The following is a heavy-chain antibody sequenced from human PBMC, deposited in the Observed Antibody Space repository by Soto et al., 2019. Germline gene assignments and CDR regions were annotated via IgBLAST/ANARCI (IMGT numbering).Heavy chain of an antibody. J-gene: IGHJ4*02. Sequence: QVQLQESGPGLVKPSETLSLTCTVSGGSISSYYWSWIRQPPGKGLEWIGYIYYSGSTNYNPSLKSRVTISVDTSKNQFSLKLCSVTAADTAVYYCARATGQWLVPPLFDYWGQGTLVTVSS. V-gene: IGHV4-59*01. CDR1: GGSISSYY. D-gene: IGHD6-19*01. CDR2: IYYSGST. CDR3: ARATGQWLVPPLFDY.